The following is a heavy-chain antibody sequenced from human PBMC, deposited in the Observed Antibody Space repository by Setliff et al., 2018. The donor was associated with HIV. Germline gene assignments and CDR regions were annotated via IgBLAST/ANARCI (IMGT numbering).Heavy chain of an antibody. V-gene: IGHV3-23*01. D-gene: IGHD2-15*01. CDR3: AKDRSVRDYNYHYLDV. CDR1: GFTFSSYA. J-gene: IGHJ6*03. Sequence: HPGGSLRLSCAASGFTFSSYAMNWVRQTPGKGLEWVSGISAGGGTTYYADSVKGRFTISRDNSKNTLYLQMNSLRPEDTAVYYCAKDRSVRDYNYHYLDVWGKGTTVTVSS. CDR2: ISAGGGTT.